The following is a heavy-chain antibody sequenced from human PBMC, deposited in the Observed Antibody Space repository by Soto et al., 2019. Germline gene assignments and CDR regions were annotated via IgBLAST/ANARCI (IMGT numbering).Heavy chain of an antibody. CDR1: GITLSDSA. D-gene: IGHD3-3*01. J-gene: IGHJ5*02. CDR2: LTGDAKTT. Sequence: GGSLRLSCAASGITLSDSAMTWVRQAPGKGLEWISSLTGDAKTTYYADSVKGRFTVSRDISKNTFYLQMDSLRAEDTAMYFCARITRSWGQGTXVTVSS. V-gene: IGHV3-23*01. CDR3: ARITRS.